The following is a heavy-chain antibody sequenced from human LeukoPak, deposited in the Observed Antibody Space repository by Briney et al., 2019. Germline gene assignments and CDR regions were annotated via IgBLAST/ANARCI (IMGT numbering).Heavy chain of an antibody. J-gene: IGHJ4*02. Sequence: PSETLSLTCTVSGGSISSSSYHWGWIRQPPGKGLEWIGSIYYSGSTYYNLSLKSRDTISVDTSKNQFSLKLSSVTAADTAVYCCAGGGAMITFGGVIVPLIDFDYWGQGTLVTVSS. CDR1: GGSISSSSYH. D-gene: IGHD3-16*02. V-gene: IGHV4-39*01. CDR2: IYYSGST. CDR3: AGGGAMITFGGVIVPLIDFDY.